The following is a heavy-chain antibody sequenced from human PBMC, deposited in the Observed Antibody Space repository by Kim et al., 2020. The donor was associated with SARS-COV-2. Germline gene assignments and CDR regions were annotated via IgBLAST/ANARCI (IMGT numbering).Heavy chain of an antibody. V-gene: IGHV4-61*01. CDR1: GGSVSSGSYY. J-gene: IGHJ3*01. CDR2: IYYSGST. D-gene: IGHD3-10*01. Sequence: SETLSLTCTVSGGSVSSGSYYWSWIRQPPGKGLEWIGYIYYSGSTNYNPSLKSRVTISVDTSKNQFSLKLSSVTAADTAVYYCARAAWPLPGSTMENAF. CDR3: ARAAWPLPGSTMENAF.